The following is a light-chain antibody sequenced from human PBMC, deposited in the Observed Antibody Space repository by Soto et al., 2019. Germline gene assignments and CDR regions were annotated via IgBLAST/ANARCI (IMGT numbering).Light chain of an antibody. J-gene: IGKJ1*01. CDR2: GTS. Sequence: EIVLTQSPATLSVSPGERATLSCRASHSVSSNLAWYQQKPGQAPRLLIYGTSTRATGIPARFSGSGSGTEFTLTISSLQSEDFAVYYCQQFHNWPRTFGQGTKVDI. V-gene: IGKV3-15*01. CDR1: HSVSSN. CDR3: QQFHNWPRT.